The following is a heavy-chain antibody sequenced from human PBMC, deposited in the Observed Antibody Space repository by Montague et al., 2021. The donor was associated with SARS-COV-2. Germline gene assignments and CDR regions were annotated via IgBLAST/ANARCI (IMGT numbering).Heavy chain of an antibody. V-gene: IGHV3-66*02. CDR1: GFTFSSNY. D-gene: IGHD3-10*01. CDR2: LYSGGST. CDR3: ARDLREIGGMDV. J-gene: IGHJ6*02. Sequence: SLRLSCPASGFTFSSNYMSWVRQAPGKGLEWVSLLYSGGSTFYADSVKGRFTISRDNSKNTLYLQMNSLRPEDTAVYYCARDLREIGGMDVWGQGTTVTVSS.